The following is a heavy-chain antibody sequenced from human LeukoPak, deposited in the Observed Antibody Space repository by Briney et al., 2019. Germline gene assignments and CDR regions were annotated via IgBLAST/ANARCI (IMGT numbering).Heavy chain of an antibody. Sequence: SQTLSLTCTVSGGSISSYYWSWIRQPPGKGLEWIGYIYYSGNTNYNPSLKSRVTISVDTSKNQFSLKLSSVTAADTAVYYCARWLTGAIDYWGQGTLVTVSS. D-gene: IGHD5-12*01. CDR1: GGSISSYY. CDR3: ARWLTGAIDY. CDR2: IYYSGNT. V-gene: IGHV4-59*01. J-gene: IGHJ4*02.